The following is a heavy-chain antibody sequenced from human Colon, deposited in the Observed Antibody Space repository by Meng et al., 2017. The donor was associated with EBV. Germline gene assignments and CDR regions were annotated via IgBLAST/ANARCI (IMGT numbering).Heavy chain of an antibody. CDR2: IHPSGSI. D-gene: IGHD7-27*01. CDR3: SRGVDSYKLGNL. CDR1: GGSLSDYH. Sequence: HVQLPRWGAGPLKPSETLSLTCVVYGGSLSDYHCSWIRQSPGRGLEWIGEIHPSGSIFYNPSLQSRVTISVDTSKNQFSLNLNSVTAADTAVYFCSRGVDSYKLGNLWGRGTLVTVSS. V-gene: IGHV4-34*02. J-gene: IGHJ2*01.